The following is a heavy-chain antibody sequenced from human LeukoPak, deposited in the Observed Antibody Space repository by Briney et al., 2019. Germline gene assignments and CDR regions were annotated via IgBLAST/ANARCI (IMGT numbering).Heavy chain of an antibody. J-gene: IGHJ3*02. V-gene: IGHV1-69*05. CDR1: GGTFSSYA. CDR3: ARERGGSGYCDI. Sequence: SVKVSCKASGGTFSSYAISWVRQAPGQGIEWMGRIIPIFGTANYAQKSQGRVTITTDESTSTVYMELSSLRSEDTAVYYCARERGGSGYCDIWGQGTMVTVSS. CDR2: IIPIFGTA. D-gene: IGHD3-22*01.